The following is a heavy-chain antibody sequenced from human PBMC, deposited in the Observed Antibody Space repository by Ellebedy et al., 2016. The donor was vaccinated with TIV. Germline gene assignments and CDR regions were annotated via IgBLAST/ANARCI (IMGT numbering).Heavy chain of an antibody. J-gene: IGHJ4*02. Sequence: GSLRLXCAVYGGSFSGHYWSWIRQPPGKGLEWIGEVNHSGSTNYNGTLKSRVVISVDTSKNQFSLKLSSVTAADTAVYYCARGTVALQSLRYFDSWGQGTLVIVSS. CDR2: VNHSGST. D-gene: IGHD6-19*01. CDR3: ARGTVALQSLRYFDS. V-gene: IGHV4-34*01. CDR1: GGSFSGHY.